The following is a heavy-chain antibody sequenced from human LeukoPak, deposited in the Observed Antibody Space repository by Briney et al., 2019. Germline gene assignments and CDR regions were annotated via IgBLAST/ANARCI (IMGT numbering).Heavy chain of an antibody. D-gene: IGHD3-3*01. J-gene: IGHJ6*03. Sequence: ASVKVSCKASGGTLSSYAISWVRQAPGQGLEWMGGIIPIFGTANYAQKFQGRVTITADESTSTAYMELSSLRSEDTAVYYCARGALSRFWSGYYTDYYMDVWGKGTTVTVSS. CDR3: ARGALSRFWSGYYTDYYMDV. CDR1: GGTLSSYA. V-gene: IGHV1-69*13. CDR2: IIPIFGTA.